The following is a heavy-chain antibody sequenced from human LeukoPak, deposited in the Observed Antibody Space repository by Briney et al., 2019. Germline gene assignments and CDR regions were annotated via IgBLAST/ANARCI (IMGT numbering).Heavy chain of an antibody. J-gene: IGHJ5*02. CDR1: GFTFSSYA. CDR2: INAYGGDT. CDR3: AKEGNSGGNSLQGS. Sequence: GGSLRLSCAASGFTFSSYAMSWVRQAAGKGLEWVSTINAYGGDTHYADSVKGRFTISRDNSKDTLYLQMNSLRGEDTAVYYCAKEGNSGGNSLQGSWGQGTLVTVSS. V-gene: IGHV3-23*01. D-gene: IGHD4-23*01.